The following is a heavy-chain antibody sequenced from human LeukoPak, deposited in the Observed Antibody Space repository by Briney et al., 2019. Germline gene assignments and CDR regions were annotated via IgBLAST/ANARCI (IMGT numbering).Heavy chain of an antibody. V-gene: IGHV3-53*01. CDR3: ARDRARGGWNYLMFDP. Sequence: TGGSLRLSCTVSGFTVSSNSMSWVRQAPGKGLEWVSFIYSDNTHYSDSVKGRFTISRDNSKNTLYLQMNSLRAEDTAVYYCARDRARGGWNYLMFDPWGQGTLVTVSS. CDR2: IYSDNT. J-gene: IGHJ5*02. CDR1: GFTVSSNS. D-gene: IGHD1-7*01.